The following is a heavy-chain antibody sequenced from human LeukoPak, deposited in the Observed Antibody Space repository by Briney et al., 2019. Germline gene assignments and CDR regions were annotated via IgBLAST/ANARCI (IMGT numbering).Heavy chain of an antibody. CDR1: GFTFSGYG. CDR3: AREAITGTTWAYFDF. J-gene: IGHJ4*02. CDR2: IWYDGSNK. Sequence: GGSLRLSCAASGFTFSGYGMHWVRQAPGKGLEWVAVIWYDGSNKYYADSVKGRFTISRDNSKNTLYLQMNSLRAEDTAVYYCAREAITGTTWAYFDFWGQGTLVTVSS. V-gene: IGHV3-33*01. D-gene: IGHD1-20*01.